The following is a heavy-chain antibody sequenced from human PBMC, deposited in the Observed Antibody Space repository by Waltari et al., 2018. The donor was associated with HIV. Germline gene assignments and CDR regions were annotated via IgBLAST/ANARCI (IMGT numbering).Heavy chain of an antibody. CDR3: ASRGAPTPVTTDS. D-gene: IGHD4-17*01. CDR2: ISPSRST. Sequence: QMQLQQWGAGPLKPSETLSLTCAVQGGSFSGYYWSWIRQPPGKGLEWSGEISPSRSTTYNPPRKSRVTRSVDTSKNQFSLRLNSVTAADTAVFYCASRGAPTPVTTDSWGQGTLVIVSS. V-gene: IGHV4-34*01. CDR1: GGSFSGYY. J-gene: IGHJ5*01.